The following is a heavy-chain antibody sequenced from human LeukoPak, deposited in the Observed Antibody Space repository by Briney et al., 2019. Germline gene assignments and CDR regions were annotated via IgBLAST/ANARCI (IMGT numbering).Heavy chain of an antibody. D-gene: IGHD6-13*01. Sequence: PGGSLRLSCAASGFTFSSYAMSWVRQAPGKGLEWVSAISGSGGSTYYADSVKGRFTISRDNSKNTLYLRMNSLRAEDTAVYYCAKCIQFSSWHYFPLDYWGQGTLVTVSS. CDR1: GFTFSSYA. V-gene: IGHV3-23*01. J-gene: IGHJ4*02. CDR2: ISGSGGST. CDR3: AKCIQFSSWHYFPLDY.